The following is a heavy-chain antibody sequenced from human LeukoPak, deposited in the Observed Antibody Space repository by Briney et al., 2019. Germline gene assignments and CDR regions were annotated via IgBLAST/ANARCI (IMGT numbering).Heavy chain of an antibody. CDR1: GGTFSSYA. J-gene: IGHJ4*02. V-gene: IGHV1-69*13. CDR3: ARDKRGARLSH. CDR2: TIPIFGTA. D-gene: IGHD1-26*01. Sequence: ASVRVSCKASGGTFSSYAISWVRQAPGQGLEWMGGTIPIFGTANYAQKFQGRVTITADESTSTAYMELSSLRSEDTAVYYCARDKRGARLSHWGQGTLVTVSS.